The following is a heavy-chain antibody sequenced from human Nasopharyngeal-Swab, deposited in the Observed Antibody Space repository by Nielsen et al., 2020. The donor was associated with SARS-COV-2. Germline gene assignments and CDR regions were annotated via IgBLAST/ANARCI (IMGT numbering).Heavy chain of an antibody. D-gene: IGHD5-12*01. J-gene: IGHJ4*02. CDR1: GFTFSSYC. Sequence: GGSLRLSCAASGFTFSSYCMSWVRQAPGKGLEWVANIKQDGSEKYYVDSVKGRFTISRDNAKNSLYLQMNSLRAEDTAVYYCATRNGYDASFDYWGQGTLVTVSP. V-gene: IGHV3-7*01. CDR3: ATRNGYDASFDY. CDR2: IKQDGSEK.